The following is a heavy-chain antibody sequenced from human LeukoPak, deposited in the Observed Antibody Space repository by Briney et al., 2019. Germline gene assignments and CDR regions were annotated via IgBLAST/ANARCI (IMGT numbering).Heavy chain of an antibody. CDR1: GFTFSSYS. J-gene: IGHJ4*02. D-gene: IGHD3-22*01. V-gene: IGHV3-48*04. CDR2: ISSSSSTI. CDR3: ARDTDSSGYYLDY. Sequence: GGSLRLSCAASGFTFSSYSMNWVRQAPGKGLEWVSYISSSSSTIYYADSVKGRFTISRDNAKNSLYLQMNSLRAEDTAVYYCARDTDSSGYYLDYWGQGTLVTVSS.